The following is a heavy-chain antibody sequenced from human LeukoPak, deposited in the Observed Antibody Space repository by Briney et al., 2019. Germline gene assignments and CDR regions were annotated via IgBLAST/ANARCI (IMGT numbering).Heavy chain of an antibody. D-gene: IGHD3-22*01. V-gene: IGHV4-39*01. CDR2: IYYSGST. CDR3: ARHRIVITTYFDY. Sequence: SETLSLTCTVSGGSISSSNYYWGWVRQPPGKGLEWIGSIYYSGSTYYNPSLKSRVTISRDTSKNQFSLKLSSVTAADTAVYYCARHRIVITTYFDYWGQGTLVTVSS. CDR1: GGSISSSNYY. J-gene: IGHJ4*02.